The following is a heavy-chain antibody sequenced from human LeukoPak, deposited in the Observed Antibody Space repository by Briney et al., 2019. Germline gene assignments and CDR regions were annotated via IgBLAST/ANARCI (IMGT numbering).Heavy chain of an antibody. CDR3: ARDGYSSSWYTTTTYYFDY. D-gene: IGHD6-13*01. CDR1: GYTSTSYD. CDR2: MNPNSGNT. Sequence: ASVKVSCKASGYTSTSYDINWVRQATGQGLEWMGWMNPNSGNTGYAQKFQGRVTMTRNTSISTAYMELRSLRSDDTAVYYCARDGYSSSWYTTTTYYFDYWGQGTLVTVSS. V-gene: IGHV1-8*01. J-gene: IGHJ4*02.